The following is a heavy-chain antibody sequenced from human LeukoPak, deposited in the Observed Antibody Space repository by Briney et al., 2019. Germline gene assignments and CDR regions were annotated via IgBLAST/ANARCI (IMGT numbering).Heavy chain of an antibody. CDR1: GFTFSLYW. Sequence: GGSLRLSCAASGFTFSLYWMKGVGRPRGRGWEGGANINQDANKKYYADSVKGRFTISRDHGKNSLYLQINSLRAEDTAVYYCAKERMGTPPWPSTKSYWYFDLWGRGTLVTVSS. J-gene: IGHJ2*01. D-gene: IGHD7-27*01. CDR3: AKERMGTPPWPSTKSYWYFDL. CDR2: INQDANKK. V-gene: IGHV3-7*01.